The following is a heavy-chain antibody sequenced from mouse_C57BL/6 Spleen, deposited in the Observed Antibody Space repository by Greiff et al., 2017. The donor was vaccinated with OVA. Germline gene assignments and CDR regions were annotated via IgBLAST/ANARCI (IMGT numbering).Heavy chain of an antibody. D-gene: IGHD2-2*01. CDR2: LYPGDGDT. CDR1: GYAFSSYW. Sequence: QVQLQQSGAELVKPGASVKISCKASGYAFSSYWMNWVKQRPGKGLEWIGQLYPGDGDTNYNGKFKGKATLTADKSSSTAYMQLSSLTSEDSAVYFCAREAYGYDERAMDYWGQGTSVTVSS. V-gene: IGHV1-80*01. CDR3: AREAYGYDERAMDY. J-gene: IGHJ4*01.